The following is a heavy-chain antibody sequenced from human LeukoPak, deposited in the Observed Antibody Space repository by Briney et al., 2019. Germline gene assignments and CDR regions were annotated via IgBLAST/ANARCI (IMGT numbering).Heavy chain of an antibody. D-gene: IGHD2-8*01. CDR1: GYTFSSYG. CDR2: ISVYSGNT. CDR3: ARDANGVLGDY. Sequence: ASVKVSCKASGYTFSSYGISWVRQAPGQGLEWMGWISVYSGNTNYAQRFQDRVTMTTDTSMTTAYMELRSLRSDDTAMYYCARDANGVLGDYWGQGTLVTVSS. J-gene: IGHJ4*02. V-gene: IGHV1-18*01.